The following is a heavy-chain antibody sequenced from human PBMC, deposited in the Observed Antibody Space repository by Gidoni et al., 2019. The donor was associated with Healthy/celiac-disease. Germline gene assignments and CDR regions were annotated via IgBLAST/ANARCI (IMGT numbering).Heavy chain of an antibody. J-gene: IGHJ5*02. CDR1: GGSVSSGSYY. D-gene: IGHD3-3*01. CDR2: IYYSGST. CDR3: ASGVLRFLEWSTNWFDP. Sequence: QVQLQESGPGLVKPSETLSLTCTVSGGSVSSGSYYWSWIRQPPGKGLEWIGYIYYSGSTNYNPSLKSRVTISGDTSKNQFSLKLSSVTAADTAVYYCASGVLRFLEWSTNWFDPWGQGTLVTVSS. V-gene: IGHV4-61*01.